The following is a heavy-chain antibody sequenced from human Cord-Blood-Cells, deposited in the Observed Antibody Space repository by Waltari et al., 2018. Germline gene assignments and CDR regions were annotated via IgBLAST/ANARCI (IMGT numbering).Heavy chain of an antibody. CDR1: GDTFSSYA. CDR3: ARNIYDFWSGYYDY. J-gene: IGHJ4*02. CDR2: IIPIFGTA. Sequence: QVQLVQSGAEVKKPGSSVKVSCKASGDTFSSYAISWVRQAPGQGLEWMGGIIPIFGTANYAQKFQGRVTITADESTSTAYMELSSLRSEDTAVYYCARNIYDFWSGYYDYWGQGTLVTVSS. V-gene: IGHV1-69*01. D-gene: IGHD3-3*01.